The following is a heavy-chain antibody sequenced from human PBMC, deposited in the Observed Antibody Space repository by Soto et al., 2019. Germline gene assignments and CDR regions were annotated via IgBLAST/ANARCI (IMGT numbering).Heavy chain of an antibody. V-gene: IGHV3-23*01. CDR2: ISGSGGST. J-gene: IGHJ4*02. CDR3: SKDARGQRYCSGGSCYSVY. Sequence: PGGSLRLSCAASGFTFSSYAMSWVRQAPGKGLEWVSAISGSGGSTYYADSVKGRFTISRDNSKNTLYLQMNSLRAEDTAVYYCSKDARGQRYCSGGSCYSVYWGQGTLVTVSS. D-gene: IGHD2-15*01. CDR1: GFTFSSYA.